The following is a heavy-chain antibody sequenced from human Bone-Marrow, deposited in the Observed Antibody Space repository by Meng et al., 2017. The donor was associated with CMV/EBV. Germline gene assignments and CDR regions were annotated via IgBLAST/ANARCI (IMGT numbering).Heavy chain of an antibody. CDR1: GFTLSRYW. V-gene: IGHV3-74*01. Sequence: LSLTCAASGFTLSRYWMHWVRQAPGKGLVWVSRINEDGSRTDYADSVKGRFTISRDNGENTLYLEMNSLRAEDTAVYYCARDWSGSDDYWGQGTLVTVSS. D-gene: IGHD1-26*01. CDR2: INEDGSRT. J-gene: IGHJ4*02. CDR3: ARDWSGSDDY.